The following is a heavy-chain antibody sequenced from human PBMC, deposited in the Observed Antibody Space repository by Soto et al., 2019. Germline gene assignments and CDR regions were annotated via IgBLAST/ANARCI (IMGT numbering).Heavy chain of an antibody. D-gene: IGHD4-4*01. J-gene: IGHJ6*02. Sequence: QVQLVQSGAEVKKPGSSVKVSCKASGGTFSSYAISWVRQAPGQGLEWMGGIIPIFGTANYAQKFQGRVTITADKSTSTAYMELSSLRSEDTAVYYCARVSDSNPMWYYYYGMDVWGQGTTVTVSS. V-gene: IGHV1-69*06. CDR3: ARVSDSNPMWYYYYGMDV. CDR1: GGTFSSYA. CDR2: IIPIFGTA.